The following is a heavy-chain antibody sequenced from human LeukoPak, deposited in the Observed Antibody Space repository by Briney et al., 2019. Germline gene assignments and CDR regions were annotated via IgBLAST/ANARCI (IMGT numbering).Heavy chain of an antibody. CDR2: IDSSGGYM. CDR3: ARAHYYDSSGLDF. J-gene: IGHJ4*02. V-gene: IGHV3-21*06. D-gene: IGHD3-22*01. Sequence: GGSLRLSCEASGFTFNTYSMNWARQAPGKGLEWVSSIDSSGGYMFYADSVKGRFIISRDNAKDSLYLQMNSLRVEDTAVYYCARAHYYDSSGLDFWGQGTLVTASS. CDR1: GFTFNTYS.